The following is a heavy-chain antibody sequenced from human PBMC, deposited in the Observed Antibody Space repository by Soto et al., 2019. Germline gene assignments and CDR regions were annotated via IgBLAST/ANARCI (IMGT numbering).Heavy chain of an antibody. V-gene: IGHV3-33*01. D-gene: IGHD6-13*01. CDR3: ARPAGHYYYYMDV. Sequence: QEQLGESGGGVVQSGRSLRLSCAASGFIFSTYGMHWVRQAPGKGLEWVALIWHDGSEKYYADSVKGRFTITRDNSKNTLYLQMNSLRAEDTAVYFCARPAGHYYYYMDVWGIGTTVTVSS. J-gene: IGHJ6*03. CDR1: GFIFSTYG. CDR2: IWHDGSEK.